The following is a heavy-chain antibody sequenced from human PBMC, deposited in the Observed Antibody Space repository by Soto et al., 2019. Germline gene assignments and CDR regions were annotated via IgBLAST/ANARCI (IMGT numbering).Heavy chain of an antibody. D-gene: IGHD3-22*01. V-gene: IGHV3-23*01. CDR2: ISGSGGST. Sequence: GSLRLSCAASGFTFSSYAMSWVRQAPGKGLEWVSAISGSGGSTYYADSVKGRFTISRDNSKNTLYLQMNSLRAEDTAVYYCAKDYPDYYDSSGYPRFFDYWGQGTLVTAPQ. CDR3: AKDYPDYYDSSGYPRFFDY. CDR1: GFTFSSYA. J-gene: IGHJ4*02.